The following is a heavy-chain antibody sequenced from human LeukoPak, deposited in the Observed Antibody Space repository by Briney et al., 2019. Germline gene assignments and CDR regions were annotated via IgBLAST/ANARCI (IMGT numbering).Heavy chain of an antibody. V-gene: IGHV1-69*13. CDR1: GGTFSSYA. D-gene: IGHD3-3*01. CDR2: IIPIFGTA. CDR3: AGSPLNYDFWSGYSGARWFDP. J-gene: IGHJ5*02. Sequence: SVKVSCKASGGTFSSYAISWVRQAPGQGLEWMGGIIPIFGTASYAQKFQGRVTITADESTSTAYMELSSLRSEDTAVYYCAGSPLNYDFWSGYSGARWFDPWGQGTLVTVSS.